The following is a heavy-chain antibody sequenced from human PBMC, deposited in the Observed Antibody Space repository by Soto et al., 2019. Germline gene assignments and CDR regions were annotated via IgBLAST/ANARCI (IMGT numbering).Heavy chain of an antibody. V-gene: IGHV3-30*18. Sequence: QVQLVESGGGVVQPGRSLRLSCAASGFTFSVYGMHWVRQAPGKGLEWVALVSYDGSIKYYADSVKGRFTISRDNSKNTLYLQMNSLRVEDTAVYYCAKDGSHLAVSGTSPTAYVGGLAVWGQGTTVTVSS. D-gene: IGHD6-19*01. J-gene: IGHJ6*02. CDR1: GFTFSVYG. CDR2: VSYDGSIK. CDR3: AKDGSHLAVSGTSPTAYVGGLAV.